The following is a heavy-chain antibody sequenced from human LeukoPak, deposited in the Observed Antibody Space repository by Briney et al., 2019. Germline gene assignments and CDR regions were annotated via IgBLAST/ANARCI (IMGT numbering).Heavy chain of an antibody. Sequence: PGGSLRLSRAASGLTFSSYGMHWVRQAPGKGLEWVAFIRYDGSNKYYADSVKGRFTISRDNSKNTLDLQMNSLRAEDTAVYYCAKDPVGATVFDYWGQGTLVSVAS. V-gene: IGHV3-30*02. J-gene: IGHJ4*02. CDR2: IRYDGSNK. D-gene: IGHD1-26*01. CDR3: AKDPVGATVFDY. CDR1: GLTFSSYG.